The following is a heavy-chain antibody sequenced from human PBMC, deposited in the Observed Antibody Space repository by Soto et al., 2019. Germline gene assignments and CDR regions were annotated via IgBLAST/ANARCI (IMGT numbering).Heavy chain of an antibody. CDR1: GGSISSGGYY. CDR2: IYYSGST. D-gene: IGHD3-22*01. CDR3: ARSLDYYDSSGYPNPPGDFDY. J-gene: IGHJ4*02. V-gene: IGHV4-31*03. Sequence: SETLSLTCTVSGGSISSGGYYWSWIRQHPGKGLEWIGYIYYSGSTYYNPSLKSRVTISVDTSKNQFSLKLSSVTAADTAVYYCARSLDYYDSSGYPNPPGDFDYWGQGTLVTVSS.